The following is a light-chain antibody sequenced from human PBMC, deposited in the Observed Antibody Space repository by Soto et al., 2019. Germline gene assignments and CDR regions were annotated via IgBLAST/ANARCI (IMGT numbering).Light chain of an antibody. J-gene: IGKJ4*01. CDR3: QKYNSAPLT. Sequence: EMVMTQSPATLSVSPGERATLSCRASQSVSSNLAWYQQKPGHAPRLLIYAASTRATGVPARFSGSGSGTDFTLTISSLQPEDVATYYCQKYNSAPLTFGGGTKVDIK. V-gene: IGKV3-15*01. CDR2: AAS. CDR1: QSVSSN.